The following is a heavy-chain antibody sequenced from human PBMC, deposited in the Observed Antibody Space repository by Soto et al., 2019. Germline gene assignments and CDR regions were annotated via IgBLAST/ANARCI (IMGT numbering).Heavy chain of an antibody. CDR1: GCTFSSYA. Sequence: SVKVSCKASGCTFSSYAISWVRQAPGQGLEWMGGIIPIFGTANYAQKFQGRVTITADKSTSTAYMELSSLRSEDAAVYYCARSNKRRYYYDSSGYYVNWFEPWGQGTLVIVSS. J-gene: IGHJ5*02. V-gene: IGHV1-69*06. CDR3: ARSNKRRYYYDSSGYYVNWFEP. D-gene: IGHD3-22*01. CDR2: IIPIFGTA.